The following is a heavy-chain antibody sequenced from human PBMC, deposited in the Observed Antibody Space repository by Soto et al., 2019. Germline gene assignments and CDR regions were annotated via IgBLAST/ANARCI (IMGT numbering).Heavy chain of an antibody. CDR2: MNPNTGNT. J-gene: IGHJ4*02. CDR1: GYTFTNFD. Sequence: QVQLVQSGAEVKKPGASVKVSCKASGYTFTNFDIHWVRQASGQGLEWMGWMNPNTGNTDYAQKFQGRVTMTRDTSITTAYMELSSLRSEDTAVYYCARLTMIRGVTFDYWGQGALVTVSS. V-gene: IGHV1-8*01. CDR3: ARLTMIRGVTFDY. D-gene: IGHD3-10*01.